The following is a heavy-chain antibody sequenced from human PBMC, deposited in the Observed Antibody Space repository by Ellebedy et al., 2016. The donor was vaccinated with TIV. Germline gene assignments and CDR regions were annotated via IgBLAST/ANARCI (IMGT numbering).Heavy chain of an antibody. V-gene: IGHV3-30-3*01. CDR1: GFTFSSYA. J-gene: IGHJ3*02. D-gene: IGHD2-21*01. Sequence: GESLKISCAASGFTFSSYAMHWVRQAPGKGLEWVAVISYDGSNKYYADSVKGRFTISRDNAKNSVSLQINSLRDEDTAVYYCARDTDWAFDIWGQGTMVTVSS. CDR3: ARDTDWAFDI. CDR2: ISYDGSNK.